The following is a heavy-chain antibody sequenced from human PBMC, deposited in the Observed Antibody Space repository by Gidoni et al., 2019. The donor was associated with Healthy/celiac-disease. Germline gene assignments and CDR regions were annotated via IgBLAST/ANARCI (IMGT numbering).Heavy chain of an antibody. CDR3: ARRAGNYYGPGSDYYGMDV. CDR1: GGSISSSHW. D-gene: IGHD3-10*01. V-gene: IGHV4-4*02. J-gene: IGHJ6*02. CDR2: IYHSGST. Sequence: QVQLQESGPGLVKPSGTLSLTCAVSGGSISSSHWWSWVRQPPGKGLEWIGEIYHSGSTNYNPSLKSRVTISVDKSKNQFSLKLSSVTAADTAVYYCARRAGNYYGPGSDYYGMDVWGQGTTVTVSS.